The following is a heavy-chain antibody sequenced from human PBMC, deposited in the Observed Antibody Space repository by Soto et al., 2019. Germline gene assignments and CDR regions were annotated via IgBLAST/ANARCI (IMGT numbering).Heavy chain of an antibody. CDR2: ITDSGYTA. Sequence: EMQLLESGGASVQPGGSLRLSCAASGFSFGTFVMTWFRQAPGGGLEWVASITDSGYTASYAETVEGRFTVSRDNSKNKLHLQMNELRPEDTATYYCAKKGQWLATPPEAWGQGTLVTVSS. V-gene: IGHV3-23*01. J-gene: IGHJ4*02. CDR3: AKKGQWLATPPEA. CDR1: GFSFGTFV. D-gene: IGHD6-19*01.